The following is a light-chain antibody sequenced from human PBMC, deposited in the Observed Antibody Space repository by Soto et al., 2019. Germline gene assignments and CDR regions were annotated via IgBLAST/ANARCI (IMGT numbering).Light chain of an antibody. CDR2: DAS. J-gene: IGKJ5*01. CDR1: QSVTSY. Sequence: EIVLTQSPGTLSLSPGERATLSCRASQSVTSYLAWYQQRPGQAPRLLINDASRRATGTPHRFSGSGSGADFTLTISSLEPEDSAVYYCQQRRSWPITFGQGTRLEIK. V-gene: IGKV3-11*01. CDR3: QQRRSWPIT.